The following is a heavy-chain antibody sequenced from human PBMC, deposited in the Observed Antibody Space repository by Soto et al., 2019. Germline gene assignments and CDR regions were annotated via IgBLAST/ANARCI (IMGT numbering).Heavy chain of an antibody. CDR3: ARGLYGGYPPGIYYFDY. CDR1: GGSFSGYY. CDR2: INHSGST. V-gene: IGHV4-34*01. D-gene: IGHD5-12*01. J-gene: IGHJ4*02. Sequence: SETLSLTCAVYGGSFSGYYWSWIRQPPGKGLEWIGEINHSGSTNYNPSLKSRVTISVDTSKNQFSLKLSSVTAADTAVYYCARGLYGGYPPGIYYFDYWGQGTLVTVSS.